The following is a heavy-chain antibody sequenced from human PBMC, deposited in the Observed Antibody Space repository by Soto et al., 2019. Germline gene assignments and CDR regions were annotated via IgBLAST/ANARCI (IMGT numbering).Heavy chain of an antibody. Sequence: GESLKISCKSSGYSLATYWITWVRQMPGKGLEWMGRIDPSDSYINYSPSFQGRVTISADKSLNTAYLQWSSLEASDTAMYYRARLGDCSGGSCFSRYYYHGMDVWGQGTMVTVSS. D-gene: IGHD2-15*01. CDR1: GYSLATYW. CDR3: ARLGDCSGGSCFSRYYYHGMDV. J-gene: IGHJ6*02. CDR2: IDPSDSYI. V-gene: IGHV5-10-1*01.